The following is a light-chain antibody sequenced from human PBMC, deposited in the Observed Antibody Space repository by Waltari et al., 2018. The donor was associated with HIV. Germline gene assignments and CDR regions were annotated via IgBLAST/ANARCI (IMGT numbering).Light chain of an antibody. CDR3: CSYAGSRV. CDR2: DVS. J-gene: IGLJ3*02. CDR1: SSDVGGYNY. Sequence: QSALTQPASVSGSPGQSLTISCTGTSSDVGGYNYVSWYQQHPGKAPKLMIYDVSKRPSGVSNRFSGSKSGNTASLTISGLQAEDEADYYCCSYAGSRVFGGGTKLTVL. V-gene: IGLV2-23*02.